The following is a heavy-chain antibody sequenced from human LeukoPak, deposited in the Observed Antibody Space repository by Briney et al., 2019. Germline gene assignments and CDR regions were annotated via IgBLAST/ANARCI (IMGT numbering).Heavy chain of an antibody. D-gene: IGHD3-10*02. CDR2: VSGYNGKT. V-gene: IGHV1-18*01. J-gene: IGHJ4*02. Sequence: GASVKVSCKDSGYNFSDYGIIWTRQAHGQGLGWMGWVSGYNGKTRYPHQFEGRLNLTTDTSTTTAYMDPADLGSDDTSVYYCARDVIMFTVPAPDFWGRGTLVTVSS. CDR1: GYNFSDYG. CDR3: ARDVIMFTVPAPDF.